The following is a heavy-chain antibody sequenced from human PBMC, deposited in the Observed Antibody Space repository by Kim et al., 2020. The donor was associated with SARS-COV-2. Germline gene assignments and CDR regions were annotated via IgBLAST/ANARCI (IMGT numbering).Heavy chain of an antibody. CDR2: ISSSSSYI. J-gene: IGHJ6*02. V-gene: IGHV3-21*01. D-gene: IGHD4-17*01. CDR3: ARDMTTVTHDTYYYYYGMDV. CDR1: GFTFSSYS. Sequence: GGSLRLSCAASGFTFSSYSMNWVRQAPGKGLEWVSSISSSSSYIYYADSVKGRFTISRDNAKNSLYLQMNSLRAEDTAVYYCARDMTTVTHDTYYYYYGMDVWGQGTTVTVSS.